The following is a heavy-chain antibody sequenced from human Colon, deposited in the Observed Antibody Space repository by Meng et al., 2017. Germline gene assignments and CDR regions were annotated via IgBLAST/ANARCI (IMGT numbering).Heavy chain of an antibody. CDR1: GASISYYY. CDR2: IYDSGST. CDR3: AREIVSYNILTGDYKADAFDL. V-gene: IGHV4-59*01. D-gene: IGHD3-9*01. Sequence: SETLSLTCTVSGASISYYYLSWIRQPPGKGLEWIGYIYDSGSTNYNPSLKSRVTISVDTSKNQLSLKLRSVTAADTAVYYCAREIVSYNILTGDYKADAFDLWGQGTMVTVSS. J-gene: IGHJ3*01.